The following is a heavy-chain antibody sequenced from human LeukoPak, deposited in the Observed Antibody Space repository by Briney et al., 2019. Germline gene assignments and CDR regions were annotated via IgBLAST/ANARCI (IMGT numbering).Heavy chain of an antibody. D-gene: IGHD2-15*01. CDR2: INHSGST. J-gene: IGHJ6*02. V-gene: IGHV4-34*01. CDR1: GGSFRGYY. Sequence: PSETLSLTCAVYGGSFRGYYWSWIRQPPGKGLEWIGEINHSGSTNYNPSLKSRVTISVDTSKNQFSLKLSSVTAADTAVYYCARGRWTCSGGSCHYGMDVWGQGTTVTVSS. CDR3: ARGRWTCSGGSCHYGMDV.